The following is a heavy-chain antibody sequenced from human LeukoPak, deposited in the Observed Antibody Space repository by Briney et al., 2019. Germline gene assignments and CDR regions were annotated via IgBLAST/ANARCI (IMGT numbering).Heavy chain of an antibody. D-gene: IGHD6-19*01. V-gene: IGHV3-9*01. Sequence: GGSLRLSCAASGFTFDDYAMHWVRQAPGKGLEWVAGVSWNSGSIAYADSVKGRFTIYRDNARNSLYLQMNSLRAEDTALYYCAKDWLYRSGWYFFDSWGQGTLVTVSS. J-gene: IGHJ5*01. CDR3: AKDWLYRSGWYFFDS. CDR1: GFTFDDYA. CDR2: VSWNSGSI.